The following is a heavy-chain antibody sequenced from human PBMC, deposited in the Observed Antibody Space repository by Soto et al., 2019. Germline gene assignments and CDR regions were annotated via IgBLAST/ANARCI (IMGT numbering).Heavy chain of an antibody. Sequence: QVQLVESGGGVVQPGTSLRLCSAASGFTFSTYAMHWVRQAPGKGLEWVTVISYDGTNKYYADSVKGRFTISRDNSKNTLYLQMNSLRTEDTAVYYCARDGGSFWGQGTPVIVSS. V-gene: IGHV3-30*04. CDR1: GFTFSTYA. D-gene: IGHD3-16*01. J-gene: IGHJ4*02. CDR3: ARDGGSF. CDR2: ISYDGTNK.